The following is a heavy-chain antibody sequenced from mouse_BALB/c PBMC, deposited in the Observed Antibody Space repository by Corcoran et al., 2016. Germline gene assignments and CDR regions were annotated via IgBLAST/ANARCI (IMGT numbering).Heavy chain of an antibody. V-gene: IGHV9-3-1*01. CDR2: INTYTGEP. CDR1: GYTFTNYG. J-gene: IGHJ2*01. D-gene: IGHD1-2*01. CDR3: ARFITTATSLFDY. Sequence: QIQLVQSGPELKKPGETVKISCKASGYTFTNYGMNWVKQAPGKGLKWMGWINTYTGEPTYADDFKGRFAFSLETSARTAYLQINNLKNEDTATYFCARFITTATSLFDYWGQGTTLTVSS.